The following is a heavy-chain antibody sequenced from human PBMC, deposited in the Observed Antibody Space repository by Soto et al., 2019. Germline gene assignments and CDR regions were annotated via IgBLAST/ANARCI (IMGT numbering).Heavy chain of an antibody. CDR3: ASAPNWNYGY. CDR1: GFTSSSYW. CDR2: INQDGSEK. Sequence: EVQLVESGGGLVQPGGSLRLSCAASGFTSSSYWKSWVRQVPGRGLEWVANINQDGSEKYYVDSVRGRFTISRDNAKNSLYLQMNSLRAEDTAVYYCASAPNWNYGYWGQGTLVTVSS. D-gene: IGHD1-7*01. J-gene: IGHJ4*02. V-gene: IGHV3-7*01.